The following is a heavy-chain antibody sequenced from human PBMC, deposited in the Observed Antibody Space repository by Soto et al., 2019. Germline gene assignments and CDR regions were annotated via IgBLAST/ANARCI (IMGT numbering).Heavy chain of an antibody. J-gene: IGHJ4*02. Sequence: SETLSLTCAVSSGSISSSNWWSWVRQPPGKGLEWIGEIYHSGSTNYNPSLKSQVTISVDKSKNQFSLKLSSVTAADTAVYYCARDLGATAFDYWGQGTLVTVSS. CDR1: SGSISSSNW. CDR3: ARDLGATAFDY. CDR2: IYHSGST. D-gene: IGHD5-12*01. V-gene: IGHV4-4*02.